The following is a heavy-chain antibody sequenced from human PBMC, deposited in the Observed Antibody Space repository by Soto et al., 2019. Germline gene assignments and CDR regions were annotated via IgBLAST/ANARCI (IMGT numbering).Heavy chain of an antibody. CDR3: ARVLLWFAELSSHYYYGMDV. D-gene: IGHD3-10*01. J-gene: IGHJ6*02. CDR2: ISAYNGNT. V-gene: IGHV1-18*01. Sequence: GXSGKVACQAPGYPFTSYGIIWVRQAPGQGLEWMGWISAYNGNTNYAQKLQCRVTMTTDTSTSTAYMELRSLRSDDTAVYYRARVLLWFAELSSHYYYGMDVCGQRTTVTVSS. CDR1: GYPFTSYG.